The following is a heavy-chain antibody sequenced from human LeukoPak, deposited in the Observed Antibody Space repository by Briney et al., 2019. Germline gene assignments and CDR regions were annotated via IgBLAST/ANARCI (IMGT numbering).Heavy chain of an antibody. CDR1: EFTFSAFW. Sequence: GGSLRLSCAASEFTFSAFWMSWVRQAPGKGLEWVANIKQDGSEKRYVDPVKGRFTISRDNAKDSLYLQMNSLRAEDTAVYYCVRAPATNEWRCMDYWGQGTLVTVSS. CDR2: IKQDGSEK. J-gene: IGHJ4*02. V-gene: IGHV3-7*01. D-gene: IGHD2-8*02. CDR3: VRAPATNEWRCMDY.